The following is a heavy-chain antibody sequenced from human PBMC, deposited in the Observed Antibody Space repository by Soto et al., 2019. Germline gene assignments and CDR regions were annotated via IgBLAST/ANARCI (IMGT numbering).Heavy chain of an antibody. CDR1: GFTFSNAW. V-gene: IGHV3-15*07. J-gene: IGHJ4*02. Sequence: GGSLRLSCAASGFTFSNAWMNWVRQAPGKGLEWVGRIKSKTDGGTTDYAAPVKGRFTISRDDSKNTLYLQMNSLKTEDTAVYYCTTDRPMVRGVITFDYWGQGTLVTVSS. D-gene: IGHD3-10*01. CDR2: IKSKTDGGTT. CDR3: TTDRPMVRGVITFDY.